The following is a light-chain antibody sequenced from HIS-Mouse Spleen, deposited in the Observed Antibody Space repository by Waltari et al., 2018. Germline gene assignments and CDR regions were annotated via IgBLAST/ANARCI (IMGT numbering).Light chain of an antibody. CDR1: SSDVGGYNY. CDR3: SSYTSSSTLV. J-gene: IGLJ3*02. V-gene: IGLV2-14*01. CDR2: EVS. Sequence: QSALTQPASVSGSPGQSITISCTGTSSDVGGYNYVSWYQQPQGKAPKLMIYEVSNRPSGGSNRFSCSKAGNTASLTISGLQAEDEADYYCSSYTSSSTLVFGGGTKLTVL.